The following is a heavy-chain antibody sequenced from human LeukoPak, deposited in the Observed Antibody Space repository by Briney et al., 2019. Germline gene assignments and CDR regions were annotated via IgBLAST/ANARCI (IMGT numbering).Heavy chain of an antibody. Sequence: QSGGSLRLSCGASGFTFNNYGMHWVRQAPGRGLEWVAVISYDGSNKYYSDSVKGRFTISRDNSKNTLYLRMDSLRAEDTAVYYCAKDRSPRMVTNAYYDYWGQGILVTVSS. J-gene: IGHJ4*02. CDR2: ISYDGSNK. CDR1: GFTFNNYG. V-gene: IGHV3-30*18. D-gene: IGHD4-23*01. CDR3: AKDRSPRMVTNAYYDY.